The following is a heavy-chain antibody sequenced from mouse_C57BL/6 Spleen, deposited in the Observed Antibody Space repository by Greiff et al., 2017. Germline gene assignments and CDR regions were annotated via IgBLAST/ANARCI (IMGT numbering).Heavy chain of an antibody. J-gene: IGHJ1*03. CDR1: GYAFSSSW. V-gene: IGHV1-82*01. CDR3: ARYGPLYFDV. Sequence: QVQLQQSGPELVKPGASVKISCKASGYAFSSSWMNWVKQRPGKGLEWIGRIYPGDGDTNYNGKFKGKATLTADKSSSTAYMQLSSLTSEDSAVYFCARYGPLYFDVWGTGTTVTVSS. CDR2: IYPGDGDT. D-gene: IGHD1-1*02.